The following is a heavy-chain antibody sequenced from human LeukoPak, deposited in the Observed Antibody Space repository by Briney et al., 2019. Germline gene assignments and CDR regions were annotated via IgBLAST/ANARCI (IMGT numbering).Heavy chain of an antibody. CDR1: GGSISSSSYY. D-gene: IGHD3-22*01. CDR3: ARANYYDSSGYYHGFDY. CDR2: INHSGST. V-gene: IGHV4-39*07. J-gene: IGHJ4*02. Sequence: SETLSLTCTVSGGSISSSSYYWSWIRQPPGKGLEWIGEINHSGSTNYNPSLKSRVTISVDTSKNQFSLKLSSVTAADTAVYYCARANYYDSSGYYHGFDYWGQGTLVTVSS.